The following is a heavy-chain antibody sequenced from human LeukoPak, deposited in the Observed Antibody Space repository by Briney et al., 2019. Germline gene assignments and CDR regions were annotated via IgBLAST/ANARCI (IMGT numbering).Heavy chain of an antibody. CDR1: GYSFTNYW. J-gene: IGHJ3*02. CDR2: IYPGDSDT. CDR3: ARPKYYYDTTGTLDAFDI. V-gene: IGHV5-51*01. D-gene: IGHD3-22*01. Sequence: GESLKIFCKGSGYSFTNYWVAWVRQMSGEGLEWMGIIYPGDSDTRYSPSFQGQVTISVDKSISTAYLQWSSLKASDTAMYYCARPKYYYDTTGTLDAFDIWGQGTMVTVSS.